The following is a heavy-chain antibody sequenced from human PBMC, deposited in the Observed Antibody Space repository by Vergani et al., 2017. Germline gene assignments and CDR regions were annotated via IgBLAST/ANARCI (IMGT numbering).Heavy chain of an antibody. CDR3: VKEGDTDGYNYLSFYDY. D-gene: IGHD5-24*01. V-gene: IGHV3-64D*06. J-gene: IGHJ4*02. CDR2: ISSNGGST. Sequence: EVQLVESGGGLVQPGGSLRLSCSASGFTFSSYAMHWVRQAPGKGLEYVSAISSNGGSTYYADSVKGRFTISRDNSKNTLYLQMSSLRAEDTAVYYCVKEGDTDGYNYLSFYDYWGQGTLVTVSS. CDR1: GFTFSSYA.